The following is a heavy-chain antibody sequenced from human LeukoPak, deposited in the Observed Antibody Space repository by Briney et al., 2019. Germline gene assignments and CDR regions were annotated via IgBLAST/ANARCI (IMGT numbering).Heavy chain of an antibody. CDR1: GFTVGTYW. CDR2: IDRDGTTK. Sequence: PGGSLRLSCAASGFTVGTYWMSWVRQAPGKGLEWVANIDRDGTTKFYLDSLEGRFTISRDNAKNSLYLQGNSLRVEDTAVYYCARDGGYCEGITCPGDLWGQGALVAVSS. CDR3: ARDGGYCEGITCPGDL. V-gene: IGHV3-7*03. D-gene: IGHD2-15*01. J-gene: IGHJ5*02.